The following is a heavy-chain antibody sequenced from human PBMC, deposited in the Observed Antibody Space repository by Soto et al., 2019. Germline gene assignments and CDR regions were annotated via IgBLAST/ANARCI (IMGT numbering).Heavy chain of an antibody. V-gene: IGHV3-30-3*01. Sequence: ESGGGVVQPGRSLRLSCAASGFTFSSYAMHWVRQAPGKGLEWVAVISYDGSNKYYADSVKGRFTISRDNSKNTLYLQMNSLRAEDTAVYYCAREYSSGWYVDYWGQGTLVTVSS. CDR3: AREYSSGWYVDY. D-gene: IGHD6-19*01. J-gene: IGHJ4*02. CDR1: GFTFSSYA. CDR2: ISYDGSNK.